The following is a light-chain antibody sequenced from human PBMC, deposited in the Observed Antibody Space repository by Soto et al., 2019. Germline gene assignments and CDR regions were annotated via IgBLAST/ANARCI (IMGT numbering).Light chain of an antibody. CDR3: KSYTSRSTYV. CDR2: DVS. CDR1: SSDVGGYNS. J-gene: IGLJ1*01. Sequence: QSALTQPASVSGSPGQSITISCTGTSSDVGGYNSVSWYQHHQGKAPKLMIYDVSNRSSGVSSRFSGSKSDNTASLTISGLQAEDEADYYCKSYTSRSTYVFGTGTKVTVL. V-gene: IGLV2-14*03.